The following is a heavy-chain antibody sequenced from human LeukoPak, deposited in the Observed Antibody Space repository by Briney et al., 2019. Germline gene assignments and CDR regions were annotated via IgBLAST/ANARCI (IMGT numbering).Heavy chain of an antibody. V-gene: IGHV1-2*02. CDR3: ARVVVNGGDYFDY. Sequence: ASVKVSCKASGYTFTGYYMRWVRQAPGQGLEWTGWINPNSGGTNYAQKFQGRVTMTRDTSISTAYMELSGLRSDDTAVYYCARVVVNGGDYFDYWGQGTLVTVSS. D-gene: IGHD2-15*01. CDR2: INPNSGGT. CDR1: GYTFTGYY. J-gene: IGHJ4*02.